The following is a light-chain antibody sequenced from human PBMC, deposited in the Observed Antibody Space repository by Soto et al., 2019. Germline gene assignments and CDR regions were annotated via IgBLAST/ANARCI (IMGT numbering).Light chain of an antibody. J-gene: IGLJ1*01. Sequence: QSALTQSPSVSGAPGQRVSISCTGTSSNIGAGFDVHWYQQLPATAPKLLIYGNNNRPSGVPDRFSGSKSGTSASLAITGLQAEDEADYYCQSYDTSLSGGSVFGTGTKVTV. CDR2: GNN. CDR3: QSYDTSLSGGSV. CDR1: SSNIGAGFD. V-gene: IGLV1-40*01.